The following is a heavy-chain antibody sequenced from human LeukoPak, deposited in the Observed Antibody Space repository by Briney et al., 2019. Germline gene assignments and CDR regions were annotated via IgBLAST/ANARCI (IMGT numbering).Heavy chain of an antibody. J-gene: IGHJ4*02. D-gene: IGHD6-13*01. CDR1: GGSISSGGYY. Sequence: PSETLSLTCTVSGGSISSGGYYWSWIRQPPGKGLEWIGYIYHSGSTYYNPSLKSRVTISVDRSKNQFSLKLSSVTAADTAVYYCARFGSSSWYRYFDYWGQGTLVTVSS. CDR3: ARFGSSSWYRYFDY. CDR2: IYHSGST. V-gene: IGHV4-30-2*01.